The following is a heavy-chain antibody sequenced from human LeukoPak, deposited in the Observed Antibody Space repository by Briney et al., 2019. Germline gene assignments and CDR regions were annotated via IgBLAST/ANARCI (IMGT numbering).Heavy chain of an antibody. Sequence: GGSLRLSCAASGFTFSSYSMNWVRQAPGKGRGWVSYISSSSSTIYYADSVKGRFTISRDNAKNSLYLQMNSLRAEDTAVYYCARDRGYQGYCYMDVWGKGTTVTVSS. D-gene: IGHD3-10*01. CDR3: ARDRGYQGYCYMDV. V-gene: IGHV3-48*01. CDR2: ISSSSSTI. J-gene: IGHJ6*03. CDR1: GFTFSSYS.